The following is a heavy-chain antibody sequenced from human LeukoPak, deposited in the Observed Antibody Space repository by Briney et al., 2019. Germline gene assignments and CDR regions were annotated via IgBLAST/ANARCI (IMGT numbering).Heavy chain of an antibody. Sequence: PSETLFLTCAVYGGSFSGYYWSWIRQPPGKGLEWIGEINHSGSTNYNPSLKSRVTISVDTSKNQFSLKLSSVTAADTAVYYCARVGSDYDFWSGYYRYWFDPWGQGTLVTVSS. D-gene: IGHD3-3*01. V-gene: IGHV4-34*01. CDR1: GGSFSGYY. J-gene: IGHJ5*02. CDR3: ARVGSDYDFWSGYYRYWFDP. CDR2: INHSGST.